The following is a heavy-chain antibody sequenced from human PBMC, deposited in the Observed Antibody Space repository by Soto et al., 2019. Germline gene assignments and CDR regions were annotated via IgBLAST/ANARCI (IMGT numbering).Heavy chain of an antibody. CDR2: ISYDGSNK. J-gene: IGHJ4*02. D-gene: IGHD6-19*01. CDR3: AKEGGRWLGLDY. V-gene: IGHV3-30*18. CDR1: GFTFSSYG. Sequence: GGSLRLSCAASGFTFSSYGMHWVRQAPGKGLEWVAVISYDGSNKYYADSVKGRFTISRDNSKNTLYLQMNSLRAEDTAVYYCAKEGGRWLGLDYWGQGTLVTVSS.